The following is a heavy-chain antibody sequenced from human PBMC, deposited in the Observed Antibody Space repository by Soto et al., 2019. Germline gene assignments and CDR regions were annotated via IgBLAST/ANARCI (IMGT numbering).Heavy chain of an antibody. CDR1: GGTFSSYA. CDR2: IIPIFGTA. V-gene: IGHV1-69*13. Sequence: ASVKVSCKASGGTFSSYAISWVRQAPGQGLEWMGGIIPIFGTANYAQKFQGRVTITADESTSTAYMELSSLRSEDTAVYYCARGRKQRITMVRGVMLGGMDVWGQGTTVTVSS. J-gene: IGHJ6*02. D-gene: IGHD3-10*01. CDR3: ARGRKQRITMVRGVMLGGMDV.